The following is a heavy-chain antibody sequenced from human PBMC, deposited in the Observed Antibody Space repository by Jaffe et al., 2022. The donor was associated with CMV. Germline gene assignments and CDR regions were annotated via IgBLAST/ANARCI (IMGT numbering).Heavy chain of an antibody. J-gene: IGHJ6*02. V-gene: IGHV3-30*18. CDR3: AKDGDSSSWGGYTTYYYYGMDV. Sequence: QVQLVESGGGVVQPGRSLRLSCAASGFTFSSYGMHWVRQAPGKGLEWVAVISYDGSNKYYADSVKGRFTISRDNSKNTLYLQMNSLRAEDTAVYYCAKDGDSSSWGGYTTYYYYGMDVWGQGTTVTVSS. CDR1: GFTFSSYG. CDR2: ISYDGSNK. D-gene: IGHD6-13*01.